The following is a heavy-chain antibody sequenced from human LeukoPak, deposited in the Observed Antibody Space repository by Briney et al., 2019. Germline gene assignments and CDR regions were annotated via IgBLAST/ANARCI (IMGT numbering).Heavy chain of an antibody. CDR3: ARRRGGDYGMYYYYYMDV. Sequence: PSETLSLTCTVSGGSTSSYYWSWIRQPPGKGLEWIGYIYYSGSTNYDPSLKSRVTISVDTSKNQFSLKLSSVTAADTAVYYCARRRGGDYGMYYYYYMDVWGKGTTVTVSS. D-gene: IGHD4-17*01. CDR1: GGSTSSYY. V-gene: IGHV4-59*01. CDR2: IYYSGST. J-gene: IGHJ6*03.